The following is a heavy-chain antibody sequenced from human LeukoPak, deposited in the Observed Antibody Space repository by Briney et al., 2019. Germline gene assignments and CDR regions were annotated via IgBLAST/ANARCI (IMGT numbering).Heavy chain of an antibody. J-gene: IGHJ4*02. CDR2: ISTYNGDT. V-gene: IGHV1-18*01. CDR1: GYTFRSYG. D-gene: IGHD6-19*01. CDR3: ARDRVAGTVDY. Sequence: ASVNVCCKASGYTFRSYGIRWVRQAHGQGLEWMGWISTYNGDTNCAQNVQGRGTMTTDTSTSTAYMELRSLRSDDTAVYYCARDRVAGTVDYWGQGTLVTVSS.